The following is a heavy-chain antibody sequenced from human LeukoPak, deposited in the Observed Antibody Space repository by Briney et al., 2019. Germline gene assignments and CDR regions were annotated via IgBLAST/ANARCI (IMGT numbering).Heavy chain of an antibody. CDR3: ARDRIRLRDY. D-gene: IGHD4-17*01. CDR2: ISSSSSYI. J-gene: IGHJ4*02. Sequence: GGSLRLSCAASGFTFSSYSMNWVRQAPGKGLEWVSSISSSSSYIYYADSVKGRFTISGDNAKNSLYLQMNSLRAEDTAVYYCARDRIRLRDYWGQGTLVTVSS. V-gene: IGHV3-21*01. CDR1: GFTFSSYS.